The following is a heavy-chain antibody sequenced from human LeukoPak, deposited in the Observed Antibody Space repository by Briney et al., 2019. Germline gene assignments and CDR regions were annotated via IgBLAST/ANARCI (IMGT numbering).Heavy chain of an antibody. CDR2: ISHSGST. D-gene: IGHD3-3*01. CDR3: ARGSSDFWSGYYRRCWFDP. CDR1: GGSFSGYY. Sequence: SETLSLTCAVYGGSFSGYYWSWIRQPPGKGLEWIGEISHSGSTNYNPSLKSRVTISVDTSKNQFSLKLSSVTAADTAVYYCARGSSDFWSGYYRRCWFDPWGQGTLVTVSS. V-gene: IGHV4-34*01. J-gene: IGHJ5*02.